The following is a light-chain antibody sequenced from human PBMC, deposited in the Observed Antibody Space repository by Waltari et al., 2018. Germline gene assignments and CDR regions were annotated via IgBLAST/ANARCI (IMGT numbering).Light chain of an antibody. CDR2: QDN. V-gene: IGLV3-1*01. J-gene: IGLJ2*01. CDR3: QTYDGTTIL. Sequence: SYELTQPRSLSVSPGQTAIITCSGEKLAKNYASWYQQRPGQSPVFVIYQDNNRPSVSPERFSGSGSGTTATLTISGTQVGDEADYYCQTYDGTTILFGGGTKLTVL. CDR1: KLAKNY.